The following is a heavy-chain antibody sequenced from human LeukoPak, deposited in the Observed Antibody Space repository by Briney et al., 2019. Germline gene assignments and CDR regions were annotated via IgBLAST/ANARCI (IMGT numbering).Heavy chain of an antibody. CDR1: GFTFINYA. Sequence: PGGSLRLSCAASGFTFINYAMSWVRQAPGKGLEWVSAIIGGDGTTYYAGSVKGRFTISRDNSKNTLYLQMNSLRAEDTAVYYCAKDFGKERYYDSSGRRHYWGQGTLVTVSS. CDR3: AKDFGKERYYDSSGRRHY. D-gene: IGHD3-22*01. CDR2: IIGGDGTT. J-gene: IGHJ4*02. V-gene: IGHV3-23*01.